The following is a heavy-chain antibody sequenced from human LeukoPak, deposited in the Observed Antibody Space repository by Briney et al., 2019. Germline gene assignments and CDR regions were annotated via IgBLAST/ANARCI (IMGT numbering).Heavy chain of an antibody. D-gene: IGHD7-27*01. CDR2: IYYSGST. J-gene: IGHJ6*03. CDR3: ARGLGIYYYYYMDV. Sequence: SETLSLTYTVSGGSISSYYWSWIRQPPGKGLEWIGYIYYSGSTNYNPSLKSRVTISVDTSKSQFSLKLSSVTAADTAVYYCARGLGIYYYYYMDVWGKGTTVTVSS. V-gene: IGHV4-59*01. CDR1: GGSISSYY.